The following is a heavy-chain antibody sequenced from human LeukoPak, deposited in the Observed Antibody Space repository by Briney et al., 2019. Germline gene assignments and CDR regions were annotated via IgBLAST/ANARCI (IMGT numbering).Heavy chain of an antibody. J-gene: IGHJ4*02. D-gene: IGHD6-19*01. CDR1: GYTFTSYY. Sequence: ASVEVSCKASGYTFTSYYMHWVRQAPGQGLEWMGIINPSGGSTSYAQKFQGRVTMTRDMSTSTVYMELSSLRSEDTAVYYCARGSGQWLAFDYWGQGTLVTVSS. V-gene: IGHV1-46*01. CDR2: INPSGGST. CDR3: ARGSGQWLAFDY.